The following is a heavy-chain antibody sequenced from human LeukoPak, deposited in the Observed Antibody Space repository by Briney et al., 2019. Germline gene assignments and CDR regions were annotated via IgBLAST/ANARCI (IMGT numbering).Heavy chain of an antibody. CDR3: ARRARGQGAFDI. CDR1: GGSISSYY. Sequence: SETLSLTCTVSGGSISSYYWSWIRQPPGKGLEWIGYIYYSGSTNYNPSLKSRVTISVDTSKNQFSLKLSSVTAADTAVYYCARRARGQGAFDIWGQGTMVTVSS. J-gene: IGHJ3*02. CDR2: IYYSGST. V-gene: IGHV4-59*01. D-gene: IGHD5-12*01.